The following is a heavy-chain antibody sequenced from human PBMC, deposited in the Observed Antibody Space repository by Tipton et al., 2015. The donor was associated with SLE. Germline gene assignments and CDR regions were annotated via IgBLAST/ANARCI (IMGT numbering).Heavy chain of an antibody. CDR3: VAGCSGGTCYDDY. Sequence: TLSLTCTVSSGSINRGGYYWTWIRQPAGKGLEWIGRIYPSGSINYNPSLKSRVTMSVDTSKNQFSLKLTSVTAADTAVYYCVAGCSGGTCYDDYWGQGTLVTVSS. D-gene: IGHD2-15*01. CDR2: IYPSGSI. CDR1: SGSINRGGYY. J-gene: IGHJ4*02. V-gene: IGHV4-61*02.